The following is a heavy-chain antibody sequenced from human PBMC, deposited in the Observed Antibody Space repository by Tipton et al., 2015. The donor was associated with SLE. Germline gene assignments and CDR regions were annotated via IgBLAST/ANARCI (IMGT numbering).Heavy chain of an antibody. CDR2: IHHSGNT. Sequence: TLSLTCAVSGFSISSGYYWGWIRQPPGEGLEWIGSIHHSGNTYFNPSLKSRVTMSIDTSRNEVFLRLTSVTAADTAIYYCARRSLLAVPKWGQGTLVTVSS. D-gene: IGHD3-3*02. CDR1: GFSISSGYY. J-gene: IGHJ4*02. CDR3: ARRSLLAVPK. V-gene: IGHV4-38-2*01.